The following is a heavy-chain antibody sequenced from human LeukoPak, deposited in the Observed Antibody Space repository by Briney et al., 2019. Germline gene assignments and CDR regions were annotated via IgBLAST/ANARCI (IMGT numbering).Heavy chain of an antibody. V-gene: IGHV1-18*01. D-gene: IGHD2-2*01. J-gene: IGHJ5*02. Sequence: ASVKVSCKASGYTFNTNGITWVRQAPGHGLEWMGWISSYNGNTSYAAKVQGRITVTKDTSASTAYLELRSLRSDDTAVYYCARIACSSSCTYSGRRRLRGGSLDPWGQGTLVTVSS. CDR1: GYTFNTNG. CDR2: ISSYNGNT. CDR3: ARIACSSSCTYSGRRRLRGGSLDP.